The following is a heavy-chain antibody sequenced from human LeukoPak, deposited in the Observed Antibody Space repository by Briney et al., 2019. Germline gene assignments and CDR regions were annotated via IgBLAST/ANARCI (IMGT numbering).Heavy chain of an antibody. CDR3: AHRGIDSSSWYSGWFDP. CDR2: IYWNDDK. CDR1: GFSLSTSGVG. V-gene: IGHV2-5*01. J-gene: IGHJ5*02. D-gene: IGHD6-13*01. Sequence: SGPTLVKPTQTLTLTCTFSGFSLSTSGVGVGWIRQPPGKAMVWLALIYWNDDKRYSPSLKSRLTITKDTSKNQVVLTMTNMDPVDTATYYCAHRGIDSSSWYSGWFDPWGQGTLVTVSS.